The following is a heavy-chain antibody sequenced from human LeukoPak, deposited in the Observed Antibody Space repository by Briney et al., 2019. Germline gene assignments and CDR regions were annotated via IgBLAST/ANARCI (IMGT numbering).Heavy chain of an antibody. CDR2: ISRTSSYI. CDR1: TPTLSSYN. J-gene: IGHJ4*02. Sequence: PGGSLRLSCAASTPTLSSYNMNCVSQPQGKGLEWVSSISRTSSYIYYADSVKGRFTISRDNAQKSMYLQMNSLRVEDTAVYYCARVLETDCSGGSCYPGLDYWGQGTLVTVSS. V-gene: IGHV3-21*01. CDR3: ARVLETDCSGGSCYPGLDY. D-gene: IGHD2-15*01.